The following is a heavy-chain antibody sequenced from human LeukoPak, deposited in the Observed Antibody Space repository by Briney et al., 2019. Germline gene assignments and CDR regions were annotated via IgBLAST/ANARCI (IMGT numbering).Heavy chain of an antibody. J-gene: IGHJ6*03. V-gene: IGHV1-18*01. CDR1: GYTFTSYG. D-gene: IGHD2-2*01. CDR3: ARDEGDIVVVPAAWGGYMDV. Sequence: ASVKVSCKASGYTFTSYGISWVRQAPGQGLEWMGWISAYNGNTNYAQKLQGRVTMTTDTSTSTAYMELRSLRSDDTAVYYCARDEGDIVVVPAAWGGYMDVWGKGTTVTVSS. CDR2: ISAYNGNT.